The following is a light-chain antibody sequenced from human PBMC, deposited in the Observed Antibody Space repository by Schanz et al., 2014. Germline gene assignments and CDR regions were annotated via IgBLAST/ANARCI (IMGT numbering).Light chain of an antibody. CDR1: QGVSSN. Sequence: EIVLTQSPATLSLSPGERATLSCRASQGVSSNLAWYQQKPGQAPRLLIYDASNRATGIPDRFSGSGSGTDFTLTISRLEPEDFAMYYCQQYGGSYTFGQGTKLEIK. CDR2: DAS. CDR3: QQYGGSYT. V-gene: IGKV3-20*01. J-gene: IGKJ2*01.